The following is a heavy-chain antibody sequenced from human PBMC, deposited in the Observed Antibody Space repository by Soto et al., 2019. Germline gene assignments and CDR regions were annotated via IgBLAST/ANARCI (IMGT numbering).Heavy chain of an antibody. CDR3: XXXXXGSYLVGLSDY. Sequence: EVQLLESGGGLVQPGGSLRLSCAASGFTFSSYAMSWVRQAPGKGLEWVSAISGSGGSTYYADSVKGRFTISRDNSKNTLXXXXXSLRXEXXXXXXXXXXXXGSYLVGLSDYWGQGTLVTVSS. CDR2: ISGSGGST. V-gene: IGHV3-23*01. J-gene: IGHJ4*02. D-gene: IGHD1-26*01. CDR1: GFTFSSYA.